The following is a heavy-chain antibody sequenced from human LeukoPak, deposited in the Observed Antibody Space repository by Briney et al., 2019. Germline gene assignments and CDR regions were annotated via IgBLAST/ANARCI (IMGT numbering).Heavy chain of an antibody. CDR3: VKDLPSGGGVDY. CDR1: GFTISPYA. CDR2: ISYTSSYI. D-gene: IGHD3-10*01. V-gene: IGHV3-21*01. J-gene: IGHJ4*02. Sequence: PGGSLRLSCAASGFTISPYAMNWVRQAPGKGLEWVSSISYTSSYIFYADSVKGRFTISRDNAKNSLYLQMNSLRAEDTAVYYCVKDLPSGGGVDYWGQGTLVTVSS.